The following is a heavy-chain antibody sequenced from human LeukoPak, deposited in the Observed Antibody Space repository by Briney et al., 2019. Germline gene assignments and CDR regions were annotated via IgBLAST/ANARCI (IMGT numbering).Heavy chain of an antibody. CDR1: GGTFSSYA. Sequence: ASVKVSCKASGGTFSSYAISWVRQAPGQGLEWMGRIIPILGIANYAQKFQGRVTITADKSTSTAYMELSSLRSEDTAVYYCARRFRAAEGWYYGMDVWGQGTTVTVSS. CDR3: ARRFRAAEGWYYGMDV. J-gene: IGHJ6*02. V-gene: IGHV1-69*04. D-gene: IGHD6-13*01. CDR2: IIPILGIA.